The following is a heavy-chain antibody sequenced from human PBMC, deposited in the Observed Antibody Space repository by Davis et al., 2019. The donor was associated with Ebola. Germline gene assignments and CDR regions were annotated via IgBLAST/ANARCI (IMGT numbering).Heavy chain of an antibody. V-gene: IGHV3-48*02. CDR1: GFSFSNYG. CDR2: SSTTISTT. J-gene: IGHJ4*02. D-gene: IGHD2-8*01. CDR3: ARGGCGNGVCTRDFDY. Sequence: GESLKISCAASGFSFSNYGMNWVRQAPGKGLEWVSYSSTTISTTYYADSVKGRFTMSRDNGKNSVYLQMSSLRDEGTAVYYCARGGCGNGVCTRDFDYWGQGTLVTVSS.